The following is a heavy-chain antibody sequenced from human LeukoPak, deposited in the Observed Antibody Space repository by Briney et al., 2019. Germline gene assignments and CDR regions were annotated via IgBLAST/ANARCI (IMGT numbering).Heavy chain of an antibody. Sequence: PPETLSLTCAVYGGSFSGYYWSWIRQPPGKGLEWIGEINHSGSTNYNPSLKSRVTISVDTSKNRFSLKLSSVTAADTAVYYCARGYCSSTSCYIFDYWGQGTLVTVSS. CDR3: ARGYCSSTSCYIFDY. CDR2: INHSGST. CDR1: GGSFSGYY. V-gene: IGHV4-34*01. D-gene: IGHD2-2*02. J-gene: IGHJ4*02.